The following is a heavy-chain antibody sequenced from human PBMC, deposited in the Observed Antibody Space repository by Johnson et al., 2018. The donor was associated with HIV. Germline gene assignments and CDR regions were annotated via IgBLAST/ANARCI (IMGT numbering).Heavy chain of an antibody. Sequence: QVQLVESGGGLVQPGGSLRLSCAASGFTLSSYDMHWVRQAPGKGLEWVAIISYDGSNKYYADSVKGRFTISRDNAKKSLFLQMNTLRVEDTALYYCAREEGGSRPFDIWGQGTMVTVSS. CDR1: GFTLSSYD. V-gene: IGHV3-30-3*01. CDR2: ISYDGSNK. CDR3: AREEGGSRPFDI. J-gene: IGHJ3*02. D-gene: IGHD2-15*01.